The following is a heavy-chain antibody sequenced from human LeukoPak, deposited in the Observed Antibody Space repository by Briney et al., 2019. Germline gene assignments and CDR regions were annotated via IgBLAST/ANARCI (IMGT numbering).Heavy chain of an antibody. CDR2: ISGSGGST. J-gene: IGHJ4*02. Sequence: PGGSLRLSCAASGFTFSSYAMSWVRQAPGKGLEWVSAISGSGGSTYYADSVKGRFTISRDNSKNTLYLQMNSLRAEDTAVYYCAKISTPYDSGGYYFYWGQGTLVTVSS. CDR3: AKISTPYDSGGYYFY. V-gene: IGHV3-23*01. D-gene: IGHD3-22*01. CDR1: GFTFSSYA.